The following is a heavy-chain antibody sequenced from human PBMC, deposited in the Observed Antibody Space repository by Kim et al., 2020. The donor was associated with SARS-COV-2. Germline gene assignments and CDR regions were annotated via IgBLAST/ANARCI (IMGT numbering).Heavy chain of an antibody. CDR2: INHSGST. J-gene: IGHJ6*03. CDR1: GGSFSGYY. V-gene: IGHV4-34*01. D-gene: IGHD1-7*01. Sequence: SETLSLTCAVYGGSFSGYYWSWIRQPPGKGLEWIGEINHSGSTNYNPSLKSRVTISVDTSKNQFSLKLSSVTAADTAVYYCARGRRLAGTTKNYMDVWGKGTTVTVSS. CDR3: ARGRRLAGTTKNYMDV.